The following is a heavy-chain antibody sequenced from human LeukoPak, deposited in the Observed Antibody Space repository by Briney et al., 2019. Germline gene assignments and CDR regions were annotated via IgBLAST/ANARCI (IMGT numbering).Heavy chain of an antibody. CDR1: GGSISSSSYY. CDR3: ASLMEIAVAGNYFDY. J-gene: IGHJ4*02. V-gene: IGHV4-39*01. D-gene: IGHD6-19*01. CDR2: IFYSGST. Sequence: SETLSLTCTVSGGSISSSSYYWGWIRQPPGRGLEWIGNIFYSGSTYYNPSLKSRVTISVDTSKNQFSLRLSSVTAADTAVYYCASLMEIAVAGNYFDYWGRGTLVTVSS.